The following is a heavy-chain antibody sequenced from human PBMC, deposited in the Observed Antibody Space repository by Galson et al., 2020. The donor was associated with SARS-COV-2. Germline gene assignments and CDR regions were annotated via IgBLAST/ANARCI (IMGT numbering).Heavy chain of an antibody. CDR3: AVLADLPYGMDV. J-gene: IGHJ6*02. V-gene: IGHV3-72*01. Sequence: TGGSLRLSCVASGFTFSDHYMDWVRQAPGKGLEWVGRTRNKANSYTTEYAASVKGRFTISRDDSKNSLYLQMNSLKTEDTAVYYCAVLADLPYGMDVWGQGTTVTVSS. CDR1: GFTFSDHY. CDR2: TRNKANSYTT.